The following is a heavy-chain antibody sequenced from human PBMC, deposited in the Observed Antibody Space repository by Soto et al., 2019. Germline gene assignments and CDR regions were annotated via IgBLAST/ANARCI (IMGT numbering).Heavy chain of an antibody. CDR1: GFSFSMYW. CDR3: ARHQVGYRVTDY. Sequence: EVQLVESGGGLVQPGGSLRLSCAASGFSFSMYWMSWVRQAPGKGLEWVANIKEDASQKYYVDSVKGRFTISRDNAKNSLYLQMNSLRAEDTAVYYCARHQVGYRVTDYWGQGTLVTVSS. J-gene: IGHJ4*02. CDR2: IKEDASQK. D-gene: IGHD1-26*01. V-gene: IGHV3-7*01.